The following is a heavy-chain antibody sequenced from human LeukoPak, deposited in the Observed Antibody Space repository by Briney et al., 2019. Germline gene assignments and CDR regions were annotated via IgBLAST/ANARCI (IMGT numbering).Heavy chain of an antibody. CDR2: IKQDGSEK. V-gene: IGHV3-7*01. J-gene: IGHJ4*02. CDR1: GFTFSSYG. Sequence: GGSLRLPCAASGFTFSSYGMNWVRQAPGKGLEWVANIKQDGSEKYYVDSVKGRFTISRDNAKNSLYLQMNSLRAEDTAVYYCARDQYYYDSSGYDYWGQGTLVTVSS. CDR3: ARDQYYYDSSGYDY. D-gene: IGHD3-22*01.